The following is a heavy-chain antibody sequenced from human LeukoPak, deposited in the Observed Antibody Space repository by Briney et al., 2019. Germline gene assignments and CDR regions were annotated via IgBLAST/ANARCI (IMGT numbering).Heavy chain of an antibody. CDR3: ARVVVGAAGGREFEH. J-gene: IGHJ4*02. CDR2: IHPYSGNT. D-gene: IGHD6-13*01. V-gene: IGHV1-8*02. Sequence: ASVKVSCKASGYTFINYDINWVRQATGQGLEWMGWIHPYSGNTGYAQMFQGRVTVTRDTSISTVYMELSDLRSDDTAVYYCARVVVGAAGGREFEHWGQGTLVTVSS. CDR1: GYTFINYD.